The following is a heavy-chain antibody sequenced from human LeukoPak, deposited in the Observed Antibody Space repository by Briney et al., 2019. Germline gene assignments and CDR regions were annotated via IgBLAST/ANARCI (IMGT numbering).Heavy chain of an antibody. CDR3: ARVAAAGCMDV. V-gene: IGHV3-66*01. D-gene: IGHD6-13*01. J-gene: IGHJ6*02. CDR1: GFTVSSNY. CDR2: IYSCGST. Sequence: PGGSLRLSCAASGFTVSSNYMSWVRQAPGKGLEWVSVIYSCGSTYYADSVKGRFTISRDNSKNTLYLQMNSLRAEDTAVYYCARVAAAGCMDVWGQGTTVTVSS.